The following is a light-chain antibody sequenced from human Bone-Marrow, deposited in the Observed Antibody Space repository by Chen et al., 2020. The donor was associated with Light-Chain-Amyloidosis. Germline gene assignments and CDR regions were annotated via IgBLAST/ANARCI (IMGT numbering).Light chain of an antibody. CDR1: NIGSTS. CDR3: QVWDRSSDRPV. J-gene: IGLJ3*02. CDR2: DDS. Sequence: SYVLTQPSSVSVAPGQTATIACGGNNIGSTSVHWYQQTPGQAPLLVVYDDSDRPSGIPERLSGDNCGNTATLTISRVEAGDEADYYCQVWDRSSDRPVFGGGTKLTVL. V-gene: IGLV3-21*02.